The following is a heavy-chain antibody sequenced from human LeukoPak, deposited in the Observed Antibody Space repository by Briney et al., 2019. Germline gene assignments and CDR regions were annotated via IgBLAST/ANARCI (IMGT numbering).Heavy chain of an antibody. V-gene: IGHV4-39*07. J-gene: IGHJ4*02. CDR2: INYSGST. CDR1: HRSLSSSSYY. CDR3: ARDTPPLISAFDY. D-gene: IGHD3-16*01. Sequence: PSETLSLTCTVSHRSLSSSSYYWGWIRQSPGKGLEWVGSINYSGSTYYNPSPKSRVTISVHTAKNQFSLKLSAVTAAATAVHYCARDTPPLISAFDYWGQGTLVTVSS.